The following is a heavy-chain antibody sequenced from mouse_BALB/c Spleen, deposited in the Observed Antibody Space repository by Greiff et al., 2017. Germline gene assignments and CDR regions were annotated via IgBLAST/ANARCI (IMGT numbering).Heavy chain of an antibody. D-gene: IGHD3-1*01. CDR2: ISSGGSYT. CDR1: GFTFSSYA. J-gene: IGHJ4*01. CDR3: ARRRAARAPMDY. V-gene: IGHV5-9-4*01. Sequence: EVQVVESGGGLVKPGGSLKLSCAASGFTFSSYAMSWVRQSPEKRLEWVAEISSGGSYTYYPDTVTGRFTISRDNAKNTLYLEMSSLRSEDTAMYYCARRRAARAPMDYWGQGTSVTVSS.